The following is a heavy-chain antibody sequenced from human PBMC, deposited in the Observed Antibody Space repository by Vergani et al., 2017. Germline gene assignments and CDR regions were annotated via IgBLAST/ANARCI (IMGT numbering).Heavy chain of an antibody. CDR1: GFTFSDYY. J-gene: IGHJ6*02. V-gene: IGHV3-11*06. D-gene: IGHD6-19*01. CDR3: ARDKVIVDGTTGRDYDYGMDV. CDR2: ISSSSSYT. Sequence: QVQLVESGGGLVKPGGSLRLSCAASGFTFSDYYMSWIRQAPGKGLEWVSYISSSSSYTNYADSVKGRFTISRDNAKNSLYLQMNSLRAEDTAVYYCARDKVIVDGTTGRDYDYGMDVWGQGTTVTVYS.